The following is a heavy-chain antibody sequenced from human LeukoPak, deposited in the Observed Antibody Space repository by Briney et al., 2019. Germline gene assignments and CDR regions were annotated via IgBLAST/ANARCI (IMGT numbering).Heavy chain of an antibody. CDR3: AKVSSSLFDY. D-gene: IGHD6-6*01. CDR2: ISGSGGST. V-gene: IGHV3-23*01. CDR1: GFTFSDYY. Sequence: PGGSLRLSCAASGFTFSDYYMSWVRQAPGKGLEWVSAISGSGGSTYYADSVKGRFTISRDNSKNTLYLQMNSLRAEDTAVYYCAKVSSSLFDYWGQGTLVTVSS. J-gene: IGHJ4*02.